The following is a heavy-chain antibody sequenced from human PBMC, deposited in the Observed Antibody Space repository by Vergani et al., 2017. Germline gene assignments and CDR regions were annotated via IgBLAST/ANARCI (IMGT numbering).Heavy chain of an antibody. V-gene: IGHV3-23*01. Sequence: EVQLLESGGDLVQPGGSLRLSCAVSGFTFNHYAMNWVRQAPGKGLEWVSGISGSGGSTYYAGSVKGRFTISRDSSKNTLYLQMNSLSAGDTAVYYCAKAKPRNSGYDYLYYYHAMDVWGQGTTVTVSS. CDR2: ISGSGGST. D-gene: IGHD5-12*01. J-gene: IGHJ6*02. CDR3: AKAKPRNSGYDYLYYYHAMDV. CDR1: GFTFNHYA.